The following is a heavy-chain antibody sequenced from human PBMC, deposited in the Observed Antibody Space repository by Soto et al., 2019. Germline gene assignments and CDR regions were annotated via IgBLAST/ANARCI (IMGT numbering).Heavy chain of an antibody. J-gene: IGHJ4*02. CDR3: TGGSGWVSDS. D-gene: IGHD6-19*01. CDR2: IGQDGGEK. Sequence: EVQLVESGGGLVQPGGSLRLSCADSDSSNWMSWVRQAPGKGLEWVANIGQDGGEKNYLESVRGRFTISRDSAKKSLYLEMNSLRAEDTAVYYCTGGSGWVSDSWGQGTLVTVSS. V-gene: IGHV3-7*05. CDR1: DSSNW.